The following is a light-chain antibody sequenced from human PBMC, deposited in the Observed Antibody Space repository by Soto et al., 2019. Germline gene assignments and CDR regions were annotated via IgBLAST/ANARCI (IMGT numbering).Light chain of an antibody. CDR1: QSVSSN. V-gene: IGKV3-15*01. CDR3: QQYNNWPPWT. J-gene: IGKJ1*01. Sequence: EVVLKQSPGTLSLSQGERATLSCRASQSVSSNLAWYQQKPGQAPRLLIYGASTRATGIPARFSGSGSGTEFTLTISSLQSEDFAVYYCQQYNNWPPWTFGQGTKVDI. CDR2: GAS.